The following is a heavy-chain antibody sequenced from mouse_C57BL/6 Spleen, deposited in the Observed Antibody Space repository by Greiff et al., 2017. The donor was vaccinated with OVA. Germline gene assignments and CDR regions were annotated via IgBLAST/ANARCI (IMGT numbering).Heavy chain of an antibody. D-gene: IGHD3-2*02. J-gene: IGHJ4*01. V-gene: IGHV1-82*01. Sequence: QVQLQQSGPELVKPGASVKISCKASGYAFSSSWMNWVKQRPGKGLEWIGRIYPGDGDTNYNGKFKGKATLTADKSSSTAYMQLSSLTSEDSAVYFCARSAGSSGPGAMDYWGQGTSVTVSS. CDR2: IYPGDGDT. CDR3: ARSAGSSGPGAMDY. CDR1: GYAFSSSW.